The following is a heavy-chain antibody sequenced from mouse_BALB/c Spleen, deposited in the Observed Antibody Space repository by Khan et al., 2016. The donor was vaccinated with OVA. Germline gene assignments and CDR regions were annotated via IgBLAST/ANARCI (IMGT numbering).Heavy chain of an antibody. CDR1: GDSITTGY. Sequence: EVQLQESGPSLVKPSQTLSLTCSVTGDSITTGYWNWIRKFPGNKLEYMGYIIYTGYTYYNPSLKSRISITRHTSNTQYYLQLNSVTDEDTATYSGARSTYRYALVYWGQGTLVTVSA. CDR3: ARSTYRYALVY. CDR2: IIYTGYT. V-gene: IGHV3-8*02. D-gene: IGHD2-14*01. J-gene: IGHJ3*01.